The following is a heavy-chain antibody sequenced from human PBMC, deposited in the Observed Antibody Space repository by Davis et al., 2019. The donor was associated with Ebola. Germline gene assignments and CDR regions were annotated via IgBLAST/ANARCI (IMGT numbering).Heavy chain of an antibody. V-gene: IGHV1-69*10. CDR2: ITPVLGTP. D-gene: IGHD2-15*01. J-gene: IGHJ4*02. Sequence: SVKVSCKASGYTFTNYGITWVRQAPGQGLEWMGGITPVLGTPKYAQKFQGRVTITADTSTSTAYMELSSLRSEDTAVYYCARGGFTEGTPYPFDYWGQGTLVTVSS. CDR3: ARGGFTEGTPYPFDY. CDR1: GYTFTNYG.